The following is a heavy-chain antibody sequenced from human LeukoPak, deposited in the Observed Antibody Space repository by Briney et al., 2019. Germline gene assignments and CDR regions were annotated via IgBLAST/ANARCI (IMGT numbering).Heavy chain of an antibody. D-gene: IGHD3/OR15-3a*01. CDR3: ARERRYDFWSGYVFDY. CDR2: IYYSGST. CDR1: GGSISSGDYY. V-gene: IGHV4-30-4*08. J-gene: IGHJ4*02. Sequence: PSETLSLTCTVSGGSISSGDYYWSWIRQPPGKGQEWIGYIYYSGSTYYNPSLKSRVTISVDTSKNQFSLKLSSVTAADTAVYYCARERRYDFWSGYVFDYWGRGTLVTVSS.